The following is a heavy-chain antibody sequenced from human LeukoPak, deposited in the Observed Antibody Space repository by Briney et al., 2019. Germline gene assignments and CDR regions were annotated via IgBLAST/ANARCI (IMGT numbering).Heavy chain of an antibody. D-gene: IGHD6-19*01. Sequence: GSLRLSCAASGFTFSSYAMSWVRQAPGKGLEWVSGISGSGGSTYYADSVKGRFTISRDNSRNTLYLQMNSPRAEDTAVYYCAKIAVAGQFDYWGQGTLVTVSS. CDR2: ISGSGGST. V-gene: IGHV3-23*01. CDR1: GFTFSSYA. CDR3: AKIAVAGQFDY. J-gene: IGHJ4*02.